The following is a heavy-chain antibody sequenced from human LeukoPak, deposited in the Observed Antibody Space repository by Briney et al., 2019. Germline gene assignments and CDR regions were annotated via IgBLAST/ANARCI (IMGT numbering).Heavy chain of an antibody. Sequence: GGSLRLSCAASGFTFSSYAMSWVRQAPGKGREWVSAISGSGGSTYYADSVKGRFTISRDNAKNTLYLQMKSLRDEDTAVYYCAKNSVYYYYGMDVWGQGTTVTVSS. CDR3: AKNSVYYYYGMDV. CDR1: GFTFSSYA. V-gene: IGHV3-23*01. D-gene: IGHD1-26*01. CDR2: ISGSGGST. J-gene: IGHJ6*02.